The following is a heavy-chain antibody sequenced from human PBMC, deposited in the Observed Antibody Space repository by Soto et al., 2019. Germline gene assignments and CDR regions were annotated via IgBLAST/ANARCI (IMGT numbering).Heavy chain of an antibody. CDR1: GFTFSSYA. CDR2: ISGSGGST. J-gene: IGHJ4*02. Sequence: GESLKISCAASGFTFSSYAMSWVRQAPGKGLEWVSAISGSGGSTYYADSVKGRFTISRDNSKNTLYLQMNSLRAEDTAVYYCAKHKGEQWLPYPLYYFDYWGQGTLVTVSS. CDR3: AKHKGEQWLPYPLYYFDY. V-gene: IGHV3-23*01. D-gene: IGHD6-19*01.